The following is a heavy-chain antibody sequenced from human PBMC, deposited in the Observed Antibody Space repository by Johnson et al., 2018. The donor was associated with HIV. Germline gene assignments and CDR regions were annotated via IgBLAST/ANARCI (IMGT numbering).Heavy chain of an antibody. J-gene: IGHJ3*02. Sequence: QVQLVESGGGVVQPGRSLRLSCAASGLTFSSFGMHWVRQAPGKGLEWVAVIWYDGTNKYYADSVKGRFSISRDNSKNTLYLQMNSLRAEDTAVYYCAKPYGSGSYDAFDIWGQGTMVTVSS. CDR3: AKPYGSGSYDAFDI. V-gene: IGHV3-33*06. CDR1: GLTFSSFG. D-gene: IGHD3-10*01. CDR2: IWYDGTNK.